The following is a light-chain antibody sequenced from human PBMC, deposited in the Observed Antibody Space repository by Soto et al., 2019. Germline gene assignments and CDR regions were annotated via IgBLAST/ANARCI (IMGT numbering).Light chain of an antibody. Sequence: DIILTQSPAIVSVSPGERATLSCRASRSVSTNLAWYQHKHGQAPRLLIYGASTRVTDIPPRFSGSGSGTECTRTINYLKSEDFGVYYCQQYDKTVPPVTFGGGTKVEI. CDR3: QQYDKTVPPVT. CDR2: GAS. J-gene: IGKJ4*01. V-gene: IGKV3-15*01. CDR1: RSVSTN.